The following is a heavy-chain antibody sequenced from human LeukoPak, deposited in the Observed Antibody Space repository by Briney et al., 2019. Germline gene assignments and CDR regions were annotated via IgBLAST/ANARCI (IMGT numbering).Heavy chain of an antibody. V-gene: IGHV1-24*01. CDR1: GYTLTELS. J-gene: IGHJ4*02. Sequence: GASVKVPCKVSGYTLTELSMHWVRQAPGKGLEWMGGFDPEDGETIYAQKFQGRVTMTEDTSTDTAYMELSSLRSEDTAVYYCATGVDCSSTSCYLDYWGQGTLVTVSS. CDR3: ATGVDCSSTSCYLDY. D-gene: IGHD2-2*01. CDR2: FDPEDGET.